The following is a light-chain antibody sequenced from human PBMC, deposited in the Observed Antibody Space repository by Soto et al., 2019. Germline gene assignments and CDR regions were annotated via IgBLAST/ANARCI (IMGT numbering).Light chain of an antibody. J-gene: IGLJ1*01. V-gene: IGLV3-1*01. CDR1: KLGDKY. CDR3: QAWDSNTYV. CDR2: QDN. Sequence: SYELTQPPSVSVSPGQTATVTCSGEKLGDKYVCWYQQRPGQSPVLVIYQDNKRPSGIPERFSGSNSGNTATLTISGTQSMDEANYYCQAWDSNTYVFGSGTKLTVL.